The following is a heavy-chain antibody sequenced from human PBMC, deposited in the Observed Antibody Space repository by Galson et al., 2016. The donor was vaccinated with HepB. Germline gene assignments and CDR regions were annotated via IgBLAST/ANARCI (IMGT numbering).Heavy chain of an antibody. CDR2: TYYRSRWYN. V-gene: IGHV6-1*01. D-gene: IGHD2-21*01. J-gene: IGHJ4*02. Sequence: CAISGDSVSSHSAVWNWIRQSPSSGLEWLGRTYYRSRWYNDYATSVKGRITINGDTSKNQFSLQLTSVTPEDTAMYFCARDPQHVVEEGFDYWGKGTLVTVSS. CDR3: ARDPQHVVEEGFDY. CDR1: GDSVSSHSAV.